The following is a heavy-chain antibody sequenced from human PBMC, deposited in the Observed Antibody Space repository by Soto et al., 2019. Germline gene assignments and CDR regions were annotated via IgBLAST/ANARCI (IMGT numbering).Heavy chain of an antibody. CDR3: ARDPAVAGSPYGMDV. D-gene: IGHD6-19*01. Sequence: QVQLVPSGSEVKKPGSSVKVSCKASGGTFSSYAISWVRQAPGQGLDWLGGIIPIFGTANYAQKFQGRVTITADESTSTAYMELSSLRSEDTAVYYCARDPAVAGSPYGMDVWGQATTVTVSS. V-gene: IGHV1-69*01. J-gene: IGHJ6*02. CDR2: IIPIFGTA. CDR1: GGTFSSYA.